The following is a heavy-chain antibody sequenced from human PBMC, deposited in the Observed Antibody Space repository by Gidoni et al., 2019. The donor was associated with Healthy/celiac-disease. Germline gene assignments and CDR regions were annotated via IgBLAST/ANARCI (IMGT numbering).Heavy chain of an antibody. D-gene: IGHD3-22*01. V-gene: IGHV1-3*05. CDR1: GYTFTSYA. Sequence: QVQLVQSGAEEKKPGASVKDSCKASGYTFTSYAMHWVRQAPGQRLEWMGWINAGNGNTKDSQKFQGRVTITRGTSASTAYMELSSLRSEDTAVYYCAREDDSSGYHFDYWGQGTLVTVSS. J-gene: IGHJ4*02. CDR3: AREDDSSGYHFDY. CDR2: INAGNGNT.